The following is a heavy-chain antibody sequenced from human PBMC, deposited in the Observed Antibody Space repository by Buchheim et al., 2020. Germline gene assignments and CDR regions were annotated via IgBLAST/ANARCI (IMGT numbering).Heavy chain of an antibody. Sequence: EVQLVESGGDLVKPGGSLRLSCAASGFTFNTYWMSWVRQAPGKGLEWVATLKSDGSEKYYVDSVKGRFTVSRDNAENSLFLQRDSLRVEDTAVYYCARARWGGTGPDYWGQGTL. J-gene: IGHJ4*02. CDR2: LKSDGSEK. CDR1: GFTFNTYW. D-gene: IGHD1-1*01. CDR3: ARARWGGTGPDY. V-gene: IGHV3-7*01.